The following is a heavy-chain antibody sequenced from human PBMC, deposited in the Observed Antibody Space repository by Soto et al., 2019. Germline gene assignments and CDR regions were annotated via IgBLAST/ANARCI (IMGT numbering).Heavy chain of an antibody. CDR2: IWSDGRTK. Sequence: QVQLVESGGGVVQPGRSLKISCAASGFNFQNYGMNWVRQAPGKGLEWVAVIWSDGRTKHYVDSVKGRFTISRDNSKNTLYLQMNSLRVEDTAMYYCARDSGQQLELGYFDFWGQGTLVTVSS. CDR1: GFNFQNYG. J-gene: IGHJ4*02. V-gene: IGHV3-33*01. D-gene: IGHD6-13*01. CDR3: ARDSGQQLELGYFDF.